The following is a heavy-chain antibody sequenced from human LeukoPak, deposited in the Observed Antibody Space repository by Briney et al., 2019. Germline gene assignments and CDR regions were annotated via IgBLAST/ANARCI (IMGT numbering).Heavy chain of an antibody. CDR1: GYTFTSYG. J-gene: IGHJ4*02. Sequence: GPVKVSCKASGYTFTSYGISWVRQAPGQGLEWMGWISAYNGNTNYAQKLQGRVTMTTDTSTSTAYMELRSLRSDDTAVYYCARTTGAAYCGGDCYSLFDYWGQGTLVTVSS. CDR2: ISAYNGNT. V-gene: IGHV1-18*01. CDR3: ARTTGAAYCGGDCYSLFDY. D-gene: IGHD2-21*02.